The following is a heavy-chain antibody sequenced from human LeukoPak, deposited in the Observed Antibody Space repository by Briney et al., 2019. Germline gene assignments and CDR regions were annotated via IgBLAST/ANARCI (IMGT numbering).Heavy chain of an antibody. V-gene: IGHV1-46*01. CDR1: GYTFTIYY. CDR2: INPSGGST. CDR3: ARADCSGGSCYDY. J-gene: IGHJ4*02. D-gene: IGHD2-15*01. Sequence: ASVTVSFRASGYTFTIYYMHWVRQAPGQGLEWMGIINPSGGSTSYAQKFQGRVTMTRDTSTSTVYMELSSLRSEDTAVYYCARADCSGGSCYDYWGQGTLVTVSS.